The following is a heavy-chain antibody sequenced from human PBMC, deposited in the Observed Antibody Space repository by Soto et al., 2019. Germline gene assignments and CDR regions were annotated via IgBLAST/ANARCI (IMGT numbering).Heavy chain of an antibody. D-gene: IGHD4-17*01. Sequence: EVQLVESGGGLVQPGGSLRLSCAASGFTFSSYSMNWVRQAPGKGLEWVSYISSSSSTIYYADSVKGRFTISRDNAKNSLYLQMNSLRAEDTAVYYCATPVLEYGDYGADYYYGMDVWGQGTTVTVSS. CDR3: ATPVLEYGDYGADYYYGMDV. V-gene: IGHV3-48*01. J-gene: IGHJ6*02. CDR2: ISSSSSTI. CDR1: GFTFSSYS.